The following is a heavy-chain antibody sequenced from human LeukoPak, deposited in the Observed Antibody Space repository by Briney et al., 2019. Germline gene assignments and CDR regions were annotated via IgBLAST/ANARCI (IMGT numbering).Heavy chain of an antibody. CDR1: GFTFSSYS. D-gene: IGHD6-6*01. Sequence: PGGSLRLSCAASGFTFSSYSMNWVRQAPGKGLEWVSSISSSSSYIYYADSVKGRFTISRDNAKNSLYLQMNSLRAEDTAVYYCARDTNRCRLLAALPSPIYYWGQGTLVTVSS. V-gene: IGHV3-21*01. J-gene: IGHJ4*02. CDR2: ISSSSSYI. CDR3: ARDTNRCRLLAALPSPIYY.